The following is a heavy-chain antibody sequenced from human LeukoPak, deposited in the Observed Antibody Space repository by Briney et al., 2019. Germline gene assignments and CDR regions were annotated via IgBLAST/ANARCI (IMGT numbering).Heavy chain of an antibody. Sequence: SETLSLTCAVYGESFSGYYWSWIRQPPGKGLEWIGEINHSGSTNYNPSLKSRVTISVDTSKNQFSLKLSSVTAADTAVYYCARHRDYYDSSGYYESDAFDIWGQGTMVTVSS. CDR3: ARHRDYYDSSGYYESDAFDI. CDR2: INHSGST. CDR1: GESFSGYY. V-gene: IGHV4-34*01. J-gene: IGHJ3*02. D-gene: IGHD3-22*01.